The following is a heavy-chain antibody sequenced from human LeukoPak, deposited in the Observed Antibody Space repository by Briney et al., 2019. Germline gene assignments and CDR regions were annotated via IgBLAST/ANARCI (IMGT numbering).Heavy chain of an antibody. V-gene: IGHV1-46*01. CDR2: VNPSGGST. CDR1: GYTFTNYY. CDR3: ARERAGYTYFFDL. D-gene: IGHD5-24*01. J-gene: IGHJ4*02. Sequence: GASVKVSCKASGYTFTNYYMHWVRQAPAQGLEWMGIVNPSGGSTSYAQKFQGRVTMTRDTSTSTVFMELSSLRSEDAAVYYCARERAGYTYFFDLWGQGTLVTVSS.